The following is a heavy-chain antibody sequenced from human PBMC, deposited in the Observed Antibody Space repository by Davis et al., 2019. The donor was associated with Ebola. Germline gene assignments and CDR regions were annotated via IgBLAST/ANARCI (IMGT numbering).Heavy chain of an antibody. CDR3: ARGYSSSWDEFDY. V-gene: IGHV4-59*01. D-gene: IGHD6-13*01. CDR2: VYYSGST. CDR1: GGSISSDF. J-gene: IGHJ4*02. Sequence: MPSETLSLTCNVSGGSISSDFWTWIRQPPGKGLEWIGYVYYSGSTNYNPSLKSRVTISVDTSKNQFSLKLSSVTAADTAVYYCARGYSSSWDEFDYWGQGTLVTVSS.